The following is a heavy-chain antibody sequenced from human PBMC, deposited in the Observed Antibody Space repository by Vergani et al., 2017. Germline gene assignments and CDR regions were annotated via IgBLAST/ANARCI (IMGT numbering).Heavy chain of an antibody. CDR1: GGTFSSYT. Sequence: QVQLVQSGAEVKKPGSSVKVSCKASGGTFSSYTISWVRQAPGQGLEWMGRIIPILGIANYAQKFQGRVTITADKSTSTAYMELSSLRSEDTAVYYCARDQGTTDLYAFDIWGQGTMVAVSS. D-gene: IGHD2/OR15-2a*01. J-gene: IGHJ3*02. CDR2: IIPILGIA. CDR3: ARDQGTTDLYAFDI. V-gene: IGHV1-69*08.